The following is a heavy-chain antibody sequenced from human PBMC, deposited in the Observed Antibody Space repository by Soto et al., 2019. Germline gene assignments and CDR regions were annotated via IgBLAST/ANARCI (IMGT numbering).Heavy chain of an antibody. CDR3: AKDNTPVNSGYDVYFDY. Sequence: GGSLRLSCAASGFTFSSYWMSWVRQAPGKGLEWVANIKQDGSEKYYVDSVKGRFTISRDNAKNSLYLQMNSLRAEDTALYYCAKDNTPVNSGYDVYFDYWGQGTLVTVSS. CDR2: IKQDGSEK. V-gene: IGHV3-7*03. J-gene: IGHJ4*02. D-gene: IGHD5-12*01. CDR1: GFTFSSYW.